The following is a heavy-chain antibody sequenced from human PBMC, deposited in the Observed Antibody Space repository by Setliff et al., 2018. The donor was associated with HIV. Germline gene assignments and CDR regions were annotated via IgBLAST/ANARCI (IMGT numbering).Heavy chain of an antibody. CDR1: GGSISSSHDF. Sequence: SETLSLTCTVSGGSISSSHDFWNWIRQPPGKGLEWIGAISYGGITYYNPSLTSRVTISVDTSKNQFSLKVTSVTAVDTAVYYCARVPGRDYYDTSGDFDYWGLGTLVTVSS. J-gene: IGHJ4*02. D-gene: IGHD3-22*01. V-gene: IGHV4-39*07. CDR3: ARVPGRDYYDTSGDFDY. CDR2: ISYGGIT.